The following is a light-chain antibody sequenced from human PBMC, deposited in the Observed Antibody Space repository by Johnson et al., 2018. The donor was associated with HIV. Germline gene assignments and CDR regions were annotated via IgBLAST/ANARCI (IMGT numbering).Light chain of an antibody. CDR2: ENN. J-gene: IGLJ1*01. CDR1: SSNIGSNT. Sequence: QSVLTQPPSASGTPGQRVTISCSGSSSNIGSNTVNWYQQLPGTAPKLLIYENNKRPSGIPDRFSGSKSGTSPTLGITGLQTGDEADYYCGTWDSSLNSYGFGTGTKVSVL. V-gene: IGLV1-51*02. CDR3: GTWDSSLNSYG.